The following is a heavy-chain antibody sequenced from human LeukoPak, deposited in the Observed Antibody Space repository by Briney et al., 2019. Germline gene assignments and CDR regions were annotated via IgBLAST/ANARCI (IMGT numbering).Heavy chain of an antibody. J-gene: IGHJ4*02. D-gene: IGHD6-6*01. CDR3: ARLSQSSSPFDY. Sequence: SETLSLTCTVSGGSISSSSYYWGWIRQPPGKGLEWIGSIYYSGSTYYNPSLKSRVTIAVDTSKNQFSLKLSSVTAADTAVYYCARLSQSSSPFDYWGQGTLVTVSS. V-gene: IGHV4-39*07. CDR1: GGSISSSSYY. CDR2: IYYSGST.